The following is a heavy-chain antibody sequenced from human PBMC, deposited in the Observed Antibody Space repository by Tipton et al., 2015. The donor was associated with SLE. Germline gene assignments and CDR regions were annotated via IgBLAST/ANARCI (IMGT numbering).Heavy chain of an antibody. D-gene: IGHD6-13*01. CDR1: GGSISSYY. CDR2: IYTSGST. J-gene: IGHJ3*02. Sequence: TLSLTCTVSGGSISSYYWSWIRQPPGKGLEWIGYIYTSGSTNYNPSLKSRVTISVDTSKNQFSLKLSSVTAADTAVYYCARVQAPYSSSWYLAFDIWGQGTMVTVSS. CDR3: ARVQAPYSSSWYLAFDI. V-gene: IGHV4-4*09.